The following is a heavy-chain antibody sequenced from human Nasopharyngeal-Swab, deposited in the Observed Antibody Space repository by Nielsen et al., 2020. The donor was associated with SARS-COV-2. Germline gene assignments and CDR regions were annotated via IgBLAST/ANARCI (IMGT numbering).Heavy chain of an antibody. CDR2: ISGSGGST. J-gene: IGHJ3*02. CDR3: AKGRSNRDAFDI. Sequence: GESLKIPRAAPWFTLSRYAMSWGRQAPGKGLEWVSAISGSGGSTYYADSVKGRFTISRDNSKNTLYLQMNSLRAEDTAVYYCAKGRSNRDAFDIWGQGTMVTVSS. D-gene: IGHD1-14*01. V-gene: IGHV3-23*01. CDR1: WFTLSRYA.